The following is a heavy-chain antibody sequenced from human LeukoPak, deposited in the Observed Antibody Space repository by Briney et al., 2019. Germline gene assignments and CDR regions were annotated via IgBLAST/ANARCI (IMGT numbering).Heavy chain of an antibody. J-gene: IGHJ6*02. D-gene: IGHD2-15*01. CDR3: ARDCRSGGSCQGLYGMDV. V-gene: IGHV3-23*01. Sequence: GGSLRLSCAASGFTFSSYAMSWVRQAPGKGLEWVSAISGSGGSTYYADSVKGRFTISRDNSKNTVYLQMNSLRAEDTAVYYCARDCRSGGSCQGLYGMDVWGQGTTVTVSS. CDR1: GFTFSSYA. CDR2: ISGSGGST.